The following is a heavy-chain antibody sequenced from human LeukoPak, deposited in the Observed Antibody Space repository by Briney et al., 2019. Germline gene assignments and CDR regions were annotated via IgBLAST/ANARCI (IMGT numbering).Heavy chain of an antibody. CDR2: IYHSGST. Sequence: SETLSLTCTVSGYSISRGYYWGWSRPPPGKGLEWIRTIYHSGSTHYNPSLKSRVTISVDTSKNQFSLNLSSVTAADTAVYYCARVYYDSSGTYYFDYWGQGTLVTVTS. D-gene: IGHD3-22*01. CDR1: GYSISRGYY. V-gene: IGHV4-38-2*02. J-gene: IGHJ4*02. CDR3: ARVYYDSSGTYYFDY.